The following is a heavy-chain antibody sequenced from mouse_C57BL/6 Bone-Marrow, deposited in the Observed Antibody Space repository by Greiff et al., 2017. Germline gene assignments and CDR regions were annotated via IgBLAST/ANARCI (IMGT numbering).Heavy chain of an antibody. J-gene: IGHJ2*01. Sequence: QVQLQQPGAELVKPGASVKLSCKASGYTFTSYWMQWVKQRPGQGLEWIGEIDPSDSYTNYNQKFKGKATLTVDTSSSTAYMQFSSLTSEDSAVYYCARGCYGSSYYYFDYWGQGTTLTVSS. CDR2: IDPSDSYT. D-gene: IGHD1-1*01. CDR1: GYTFTSYW. CDR3: ARGCYGSSYYYFDY. V-gene: IGHV1-50*01.